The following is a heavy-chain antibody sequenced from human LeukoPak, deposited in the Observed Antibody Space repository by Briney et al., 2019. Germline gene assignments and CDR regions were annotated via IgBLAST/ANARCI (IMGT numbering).Heavy chain of an antibody. CDR3: AKDFSTMIVVVTYYFDY. CDR2: IRYDGSNK. V-gene: IGHV3-30*02. CDR1: GFTFSSYG. D-gene: IGHD3-22*01. J-gene: IGHJ4*02. Sequence: GGSLRLSCAASGFTFSSYGMHWVRQAPGKGLEWVAFIRYDGSNKYYADSVKGRFTISRDNSKNTLYLQMNSLRAEDTAVYYCAKDFSTMIVVVTYYFDYWGQGTLVTVPS.